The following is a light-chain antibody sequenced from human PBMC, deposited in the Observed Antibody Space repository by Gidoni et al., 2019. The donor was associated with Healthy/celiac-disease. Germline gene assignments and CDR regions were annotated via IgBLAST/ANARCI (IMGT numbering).Light chain of an antibody. V-gene: IGLV1-40*01. CDR3: QSYDSSLSGSV. CDR1: SSNIGAGYN. CDR2: GNS. Sequence: QSVLTHPPSVSGAPAQTVTISCTVSSSNIGAGYNVHWYQQLPGTAPKLLIYGNSNRPSGVPDRFSGSKSGTSASLAITGLQAEDEADYYCQSYDSSLSGSVFGTGTKVTVL. J-gene: IGLJ1*01.